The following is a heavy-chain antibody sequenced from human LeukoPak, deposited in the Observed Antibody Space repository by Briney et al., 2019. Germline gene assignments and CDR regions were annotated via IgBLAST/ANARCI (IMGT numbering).Heavy chain of an antibody. D-gene: IGHD1-1*01. V-gene: IGHV4-59*08. CDR2: IYYTGGT. J-gene: IGHJ4*02. Sequence: SCKASGYTFTSYGISWMRQPPGKGLEWIGYIYYTGGTYYNPSLKSRVTMSEDTSKNQFSLKLSSVTAADTAVYYCARHQRDWNFFDSWGQGTLVTVSS. CDR1: GYTFTSYG. CDR3: ARHQRDWNFFDS.